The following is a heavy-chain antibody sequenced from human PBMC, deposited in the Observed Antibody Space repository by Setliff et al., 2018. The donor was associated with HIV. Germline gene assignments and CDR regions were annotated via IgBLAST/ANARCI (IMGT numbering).Heavy chain of an antibody. V-gene: IGHV4-4*07. D-gene: IGHD3-16*01. CDR3: VRERRWLQEYYYYMDV. Sequence: PSETLSLTCNISGASMNSYYWSWVRKSAGQELEWIGRIYVNGKANYNPSLKSRVTMSVGKSKSQFSLRLRSVTAADMAVYYCVRERRWLQEYYYYMDVWGNGTTVTVSS. CDR1: GASMNSYY. J-gene: IGHJ6*04. CDR2: IYVNGKA.